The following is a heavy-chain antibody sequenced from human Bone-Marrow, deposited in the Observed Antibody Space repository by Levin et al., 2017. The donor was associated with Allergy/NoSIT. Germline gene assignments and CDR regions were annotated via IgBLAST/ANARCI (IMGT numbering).Heavy chain of an antibody. V-gene: IGHV2-5*02. J-gene: IGHJ4*02. D-gene: IGHD5-12*01. CDR2: IYWDDDK. CDR3: AHRLGGVATNGGHLAWGY. Sequence: SGPTLVKPTQTLTLTCTFSGFSLSTSGVGVGWIRQPPGKALEWLALIYWDDDKRYSPSLKSRLTITKDTSKHQVVLTMTNMDPVDTATSSCAHRLGGVATNGGHLAWGYWGQGTLVTVSS. CDR1: GFSLSTSGVG.